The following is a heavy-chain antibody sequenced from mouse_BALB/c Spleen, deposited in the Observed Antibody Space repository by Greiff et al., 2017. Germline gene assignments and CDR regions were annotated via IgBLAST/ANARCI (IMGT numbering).Heavy chain of an antibody. D-gene: IGHD1-2*01. J-gene: IGHJ3*01. CDR2: IWGDGST. CDR3: ATSLPRFAY. Sequence: QVHVKQSGPGLVAPSQSLSITCTVSGFSLTGYGVNWVRQPPGKGLEWLGMIWGDGSTDYNSALKSRLSISKDNSKSQVFLKMNSLQTDDTARYYCATSLPRFAYWGQGTLVTVSA. CDR1: GFSLTGYG. V-gene: IGHV2-6-7*01.